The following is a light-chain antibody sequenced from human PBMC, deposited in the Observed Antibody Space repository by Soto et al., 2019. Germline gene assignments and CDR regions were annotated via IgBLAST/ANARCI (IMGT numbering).Light chain of an antibody. J-gene: IGKJ1*01. Sequence: QLTQSPSSLSASVGDRVTITCRASQGISSYLAWYQQKPGKAPKLLIYAASTLQSGVPSRFSGSGSGTDFTRTISSLQPEDFATYYCQQLNSYPWTFGQGTKVEIK. V-gene: IGKV1-9*01. CDR1: QGISSY. CDR2: AAS. CDR3: QQLNSYPWT.